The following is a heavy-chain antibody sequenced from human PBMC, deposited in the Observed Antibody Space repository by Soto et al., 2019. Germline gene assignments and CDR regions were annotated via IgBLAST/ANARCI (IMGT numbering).Heavy chain of an antibody. CDR1: GGTFSSYR. V-gene: IGHV1-69*13. CDR3: ARDSGAKLSSS. Sequence: SVKVSCKASGGTFSSYRINWVQQAPGQGLEWVGGIVPTYRTADYAQKFQGRVTITADESARTAYMELRSLKSQDTAVYYCARDSGAKLSSSWGQGTLVTVSS. CDR2: IVPTYRTA. D-gene: IGHD6-13*01. J-gene: IGHJ4*02.